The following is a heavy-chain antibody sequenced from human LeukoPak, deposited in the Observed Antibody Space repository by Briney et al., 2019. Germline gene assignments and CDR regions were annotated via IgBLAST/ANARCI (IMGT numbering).Heavy chain of an antibody. CDR2: IYYSGST. Sequence: SETLSLTCAVYGGSFSGYYWSWIRQPPGKGLEWIGYIYYSGSTNYNPSLKSRVTISVDTSKNQFSLKLSSVTAADTAVYYCARARMDRVSVLSRGAFDIWGQGTMVTVSS. J-gene: IGHJ3*02. CDR1: GGSFSGYY. V-gene: IGHV4-59*01. CDR3: ARARMDRVSVLSRGAFDI. D-gene: IGHD1-14*01.